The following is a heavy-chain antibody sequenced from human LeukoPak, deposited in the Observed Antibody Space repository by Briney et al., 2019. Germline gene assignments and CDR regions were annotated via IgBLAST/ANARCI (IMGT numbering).Heavy chain of an antibody. CDR3: ARDEGSPGALDH. CDR1: GVSITSHF. V-gene: IGHV4-59*11. Sequence: SATLFLTCTVSGVSITSHFWSWIRQSPGQGLEWIGCAYFNGITNYNPSLKSRVTISVGTSKNQFSLRLSSVTAADTAVYYCARDEGSPGALDHWGQGTLVTVSS. D-gene: IGHD3-10*01. J-gene: IGHJ4*02. CDR2: AYFNGIT.